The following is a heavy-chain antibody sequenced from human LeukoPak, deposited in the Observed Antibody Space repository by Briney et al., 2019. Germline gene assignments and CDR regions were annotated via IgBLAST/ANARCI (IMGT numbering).Heavy chain of an antibody. CDR2: INPNSGGT. CDR3: ARGWGSSSWYPVDS. CDR1: GYTFTGYY. V-gene: IGHV1-2*02. D-gene: IGHD6-13*01. Sequence: GASVKVSCKASGYTFTGYYMHWVRQAPGQGLEWMGWINPNSGGTNYAQKFQDRVTMTRDTSITTAYMELSSLTSDDTAVYYCARGWGSSSWYPVDSWGQGTLVTVSS. J-gene: IGHJ4*02.